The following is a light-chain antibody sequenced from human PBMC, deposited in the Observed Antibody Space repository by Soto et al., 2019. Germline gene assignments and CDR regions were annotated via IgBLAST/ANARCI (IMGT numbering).Light chain of an antibody. CDR1: QSVSSD. Sequence: EIVMTQSPSTLSVSPGERATLSCRASQSVSSDLAWYQQKPGQAPRLLIYGASTWATGIPARFSGSGSGTEFTLTISSLQSEDFAVYYCQQYNNWRTFGQGTKLEIK. V-gene: IGKV3-15*01. J-gene: IGKJ2*02. CDR3: QQYNNWRT. CDR2: GAS.